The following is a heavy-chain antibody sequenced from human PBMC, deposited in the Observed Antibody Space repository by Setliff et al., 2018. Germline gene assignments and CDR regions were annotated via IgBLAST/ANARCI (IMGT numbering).Heavy chain of an antibody. Sequence: PGGSLRLSCEASGFTFSDHYMDWVRQAPGKGLEWIGRTRNRANSYITDYAASVKGRFIISRDDSTLYLQMNSLKIEDTAVYYCARDLPRGGGASRGAFDIWGQGTLVTVSS. CDR3: ARDLPRGGGASRGAFDI. CDR2: TRNRANSYIT. D-gene: IGHD1-26*01. CDR1: GFTFSDHY. J-gene: IGHJ3*02. V-gene: IGHV3-72*01.